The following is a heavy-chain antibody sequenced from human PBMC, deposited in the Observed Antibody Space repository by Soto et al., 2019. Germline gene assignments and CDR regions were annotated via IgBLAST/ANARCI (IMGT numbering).Heavy chain of an antibody. CDR1: GGTFSSYA. D-gene: IGHD2-2*01. CDR3: ARGGLGCSSTSCYFRYYGMDV. Sequence: SVKVSCKASGGTFSSYAISWVRQAPGQGLEWMGGIIPIFGTANYAQKFQGRVTITADESTSTAYMELSSLRSEDTAVYYCARGGLGCSSTSCYFRYYGMDVWGQGTTVTVSS. V-gene: IGHV1-69*13. J-gene: IGHJ6*02. CDR2: IIPIFGTA.